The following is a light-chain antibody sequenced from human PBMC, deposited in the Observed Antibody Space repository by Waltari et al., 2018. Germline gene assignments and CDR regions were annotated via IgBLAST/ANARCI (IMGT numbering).Light chain of an antibody. CDR1: QSVNSN. CDR2: GAS. V-gene: IGKV3-15*01. CDR3: QQYNNWPPGVT. Sequence: EIVMTQSPATLSVSPGERATLSCRASQSVNSNLAWYQQKPGQAPRLLIYGASTRATGIPARFSGSGSGTEFTLTISSLQSEDFAVYFCQQYNNWPPGVTFG. J-gene: IGKJ3*01.